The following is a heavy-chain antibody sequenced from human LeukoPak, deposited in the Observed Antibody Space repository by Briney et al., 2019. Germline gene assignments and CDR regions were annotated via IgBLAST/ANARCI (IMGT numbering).Heavy chain of an antibody. D-gene: IGHD3-10*01. Sequence: PSETLSLTCTVSGASISSYYWSWIRQPPGKGLEWIGYISYSGRTNYNPSLKSRVTISADTSKNQVSLTLSSVTAADTAVYYYARHPELYFFDYWGQGTLVTVSS. J-gene: IGHJ4*02. CDR3: ARHPELYFFDY. V-gene: IGHV4-59*08. CDR1: GASISSYY. CDR2: ISYSGRT.